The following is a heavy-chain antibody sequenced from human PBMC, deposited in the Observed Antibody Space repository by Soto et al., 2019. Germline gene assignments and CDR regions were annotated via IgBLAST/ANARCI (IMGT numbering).Heavy chain of an antibody. J-gene: IGHJ5*02. D-gene: IGHD6-13*01. CDR3: ARASTYAGMRGYSSSWYGEAPWFDP. V-gene: IGHV4-59*01. CDR1: GGSISSYY. Sequence: SETLSLTCTVSGGSISSYYWSWIRQPPGKGLEWIGYIYYSGSTNYNPSLKSRVTISVDTSKNQFSLKLSSVTAADTAVYYCARASTYAGMRGYSSSWYGEAPWFDPWGQGTLVTVSS. CDR2: IYYSGST.